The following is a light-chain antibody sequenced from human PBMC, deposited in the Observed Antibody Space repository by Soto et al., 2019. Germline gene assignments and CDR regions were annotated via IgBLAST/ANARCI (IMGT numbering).Light chain of an antibody. J-gene: IGKJ1*01. CDR3: QQYGSSPET. V-gene: IGKV3-20*01. CDR1: QSVSSSY. CDR2: GAS. Sequence: DIGLTQSPGTLSLSPGERAPLPCRASQSVSSSYLAWYQQKPGQAPRLLIYGASSRATGIPDRFSGSGSGTDFTLTISRLEPEDFAVYYCQQYGSSPETFGQGTKVDI.